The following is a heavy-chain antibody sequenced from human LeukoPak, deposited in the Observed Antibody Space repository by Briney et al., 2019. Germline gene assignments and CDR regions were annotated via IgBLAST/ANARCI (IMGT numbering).Heavy chain of an antibody. V-gene: IGHV3-11*04. CDR2: ISSSGSTI. J-gene: IGHJ3*02. CDR3: ARESSVETQNAFDI. D-gene: IGHD6-6*01. Sequence: GGSLGLSCAASGLTFSDYYMSWIRQAPGKGLEWVSYISSSGSTIYYADSVKGRFTISRDNAKNSLYLQMNSLRAEDTAVYYCARESSVETQNAFDIWGQGTMVTVSS. CDR1: GLTFSDYY.